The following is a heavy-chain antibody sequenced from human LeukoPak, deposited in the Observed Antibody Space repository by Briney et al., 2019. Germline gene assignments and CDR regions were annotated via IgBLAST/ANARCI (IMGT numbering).Heavy chain of an antibody. V-gene: IGHV1-46*01. CDR2: INPSGGST. CDR3: AREGDGYNTDY. CDR1: GYTFTSYY. J-gene: IGHJ4*02. Sequence: ASVKVSCKASGYTFTSYYMHWVRQAPGQGLEWMGIINPSGGSTSYAQKLQGRVTMTRDMSTCTVYLELSSLRSEDTAVYYCAREGDGYNTDYWGQGTLVTVSS. D-gene: IGHD5-24*01.